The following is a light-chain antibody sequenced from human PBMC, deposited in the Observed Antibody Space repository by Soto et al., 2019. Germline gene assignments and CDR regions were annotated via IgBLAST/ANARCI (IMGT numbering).Light chain of an antibody. CDR2: AAS. J-gene: IGKJ4*01. Sequence: IMFTKSVGTLSLSQGERATLSCRASQSVSNNYLAWYQQKPGQAPRLLIYAASTRATGIPARFSGSGSETEFTLTISSLQSEDFAVYYCQQYNSWPLTFGGGAKVDIK. V-gene: IGKV3-15*01. CDR3: QQYNSWPLT. CDR1: QSVSNN.